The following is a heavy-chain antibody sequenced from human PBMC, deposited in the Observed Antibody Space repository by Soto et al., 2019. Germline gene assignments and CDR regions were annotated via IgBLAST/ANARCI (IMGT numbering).Heavy chain of an antibody. D-gene: IGHD6-6*01. CDR1: GGTFSSYA. J-gene: IGHJ6*02. CDR2: IIPIFGTA. V-gene: IGHV1-69*01. Sequence: QVQLVQSGAEVKKPGSSVKVSCKASGGTFSSYAISWVRQAPGQGLEWMGGIIPIFGTANYAQKFQGRVTITADESTSTADMERSSLRSEDTAVDYCAAKYSSSSVVYYGMDVWGQGTTGTVSS. CDR3: AAKYSSSSVVYYGMDV.